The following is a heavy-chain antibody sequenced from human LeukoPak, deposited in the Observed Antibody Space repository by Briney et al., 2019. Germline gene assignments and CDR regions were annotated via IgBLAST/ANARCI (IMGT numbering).Heavy chain of an antibody. CDR1: GFIFNNYA. CDR3: AKDMVDRLANGMDV. J-gene: IGHJ6*02. D-gene: IGHD3-22*01. CDR2: ISWNSGRI. V-gene: IGHV3-9*01. Sequence: GGSLRLSCAGSGFIFNNYAMHWVRQPPGKGLEWVAGISWNSGRIGYADSVKGRFTISRDNAENSLFLQMDSLRSEDTALYYCAKDMVDRLANGMDVWGRGTPVTVSS.